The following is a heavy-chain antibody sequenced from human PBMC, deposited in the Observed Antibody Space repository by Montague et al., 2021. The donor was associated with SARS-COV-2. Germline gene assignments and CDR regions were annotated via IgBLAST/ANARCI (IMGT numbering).Heavy chain of an antibody. CDR2: IYYTGST. V-gene: IGHV4-39*01. CDR3: ARPGRGYSYGLGAFEV. CDR1: GGSISNSIYY. J-gene: IGHJ3*01. D-gene: IGHD5-18*01. Sequence: SETLSLTCTVSGGSISNSIYYWGWIRQPRGKGLEWIGSIYYTGSTYHNPSLKSRVTISMNTSNNQFFLKLTSVTAADTAVYYCARPGRGYSYGLGAFEVWGQGTMVTVSS.